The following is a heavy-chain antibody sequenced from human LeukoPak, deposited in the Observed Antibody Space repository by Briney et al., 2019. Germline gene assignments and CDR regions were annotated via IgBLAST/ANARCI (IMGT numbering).Heavy chain of an antibody. CDR2: IKQDGSQR. Sequence: GGSLILSCTASGFTFSYYWMTWVRPAPGKGPEWVANIKQDGSQRYYVDSVRGRFTISRDNAKNSLFLQMNGLRAEDTAVYYCARRGGSSSRRSPIDYWGQGTLVTVSS. CDR1: GFTFSYYW. CDR3: ARRGGSSSRRSPIDY. D-gene: IGHD6-6*01. J-gene: IGHJ4*02. V-gene: IGHV3-7*01.